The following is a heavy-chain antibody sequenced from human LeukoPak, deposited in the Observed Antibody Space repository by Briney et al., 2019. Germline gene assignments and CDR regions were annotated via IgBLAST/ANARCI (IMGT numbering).Heavy chain of an antibody. V-gene: IGHV4-34*01. CDR2: INHSGST. D-gene: IGHD1-26*01. Sequence: PSETLSLTCAVYGGSFSGYYWSWIRQPPGKGLEWIGEINHSGSTNYNPSLKSRVTISVDTSKNQFSLKLSSVTAADTAVYYCARLYGGSYYQRARAFDIWGQGTMVTVSS. CDR1: GGSFSGYY. J-gene: IGHJ3*02. CDR3: ARLYGGSYYQRARAFDI.